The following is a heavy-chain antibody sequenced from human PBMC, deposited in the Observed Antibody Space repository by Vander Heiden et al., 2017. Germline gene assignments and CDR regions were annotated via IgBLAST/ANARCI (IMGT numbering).Heavy chain of an antibody. D-gene: IGHD1-26*01. Sequence: QLQLQESGPGLVKTSETLSLTCSVSGGSISSSSHSWVWIRQSPGKGLEWIGSIYYSGNTYYKPSLRSRVTISVDTSRNQFSLKVTSVTAADTAVYYCARRPVLGATKYYFDYWGQGILVTVSS. CDR3: ARRPVLGATKYYFDY. V-gene: IGHV4-39*01. CDR2: IYYSGNT. CDR1: GGSISSSSHS. J-gene: IGHJ4*02.